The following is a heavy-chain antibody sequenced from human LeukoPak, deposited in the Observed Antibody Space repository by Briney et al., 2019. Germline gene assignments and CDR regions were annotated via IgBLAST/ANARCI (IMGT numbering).Heavy chain of an antibody. CDR2: ISFDGSNK. Sequence: QTGGSLRLSCAVSGSTFSSYGMHWVRQAPGKGLEWVAVISFDGSNKYYADSVKGRFTISRDNSKNTLYLQMNSLRAEDTAVYYCAIIGYEDYFDYWGQGTLVTVSS. D-gene: IGHD5-12*01. V-gene: IGHV3-30*03. CDR1: GSTFSSYG. CDR3: AIIGYEDYFDY. J-gene: IGHJ4*02.